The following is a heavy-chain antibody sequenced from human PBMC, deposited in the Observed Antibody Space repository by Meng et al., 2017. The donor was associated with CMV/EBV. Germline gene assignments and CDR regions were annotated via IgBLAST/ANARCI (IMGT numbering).Heavy chain of an antibody. V-gene: IGHV4-30-4*08. CDR3: ARAGVRSTIFGVVIIAQSFDY. Sequence: SETLSLTCTVSGGSISSGDYYWSWIRQPPGKGLEWIGYIYYSGSTYYNPSLKSRVTISVDTSKNQFSLKLSSVTAADTAVYYCARAGVRSTIFGVVIIAQSFDYWGQGTLVTVSS. CDR2: IYYSGST. D-gene: IGHD3-3*01. CDR1: GGSISSGDYY. J-gene: IGHJ4*02.